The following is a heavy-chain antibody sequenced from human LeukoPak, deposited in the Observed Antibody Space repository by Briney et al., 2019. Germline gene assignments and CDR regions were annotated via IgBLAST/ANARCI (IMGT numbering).Heavy chain of an antibody. V-gene: IGHV3-30*04. D-gene: IGHD3-10*01. J-gene: IGHJ4*02. CDR3: ARAGNYYGSGSYYAKIDS. CDR1: GFTFSSGA. CDR2: ISFDGINK. Sequence: GGSLRLSCAASGFTFSSGAMHWVRQDPDKGLGWVALISFDGINKYYADSVKGRFTISRGNSKNTLYLQMDSLRAEDTAVYYCARAGNYYGSGSYYAKIDSWGQGTLVTVSS.